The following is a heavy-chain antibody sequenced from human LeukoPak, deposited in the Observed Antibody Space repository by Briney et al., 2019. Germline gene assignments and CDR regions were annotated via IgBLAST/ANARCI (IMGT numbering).Heavy chain of an antibody. V-gene: IGHV3-74*01. CDR3: ARDRIYDSSGYYSEGFDY. J-gene: IGHJ4*02. CDR2: INSDGSST. Sequence: PGGSLRLSCAASGFTFSSYWMHWVRQAPGKGLVWVSRINSDGSSTSYADSVKGRFTISRDNAKNTLYLQMNSLRAEDTAVYYCARDRIYDSSGYYSEGFDYWGQGTLVTVSS. D-gene: IGHD3-22*01. CDR1: GFTFSSYW.